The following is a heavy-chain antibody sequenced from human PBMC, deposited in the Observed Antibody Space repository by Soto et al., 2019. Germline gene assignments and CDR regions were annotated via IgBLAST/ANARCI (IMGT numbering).Heavy chain of an antibody. J-gene: IGHJ4*02. V-gene: IGHV5-10-1*01. Sequence: PGESLKISCQGSGYIFTNYWITWVRQMPGKGLEWMGNIAPGDSYATYSPSFQGHVTISADKSITTAYLQWSLQEASDNAMYYCARRFNKPRAIIGRTEFGYWGQGTLVTVSS. CDR1: GYIFTNYW. CDR3: ARRFNKPRAIIGRTEFGY. CDR2: IAPGDSYA. D-gene: IGHD1-20*01.